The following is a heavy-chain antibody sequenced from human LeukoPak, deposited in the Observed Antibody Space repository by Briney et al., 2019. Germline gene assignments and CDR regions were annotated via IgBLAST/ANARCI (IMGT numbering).Heavy chain of an antibody. CDR3: TRDPLHYYGSGSYYHFDY. CDR1: GFTFGDYA. V-gene: IGHV3-49*04. D-gene: IGHD3-10*01. Sequence: GGSLRLSCTVSGFTFGDYAVSWVRQAPGKGLERVGFIRSKAYGGTTEYAASVKGRFTISRDDSKSIAYLQMNSLKTEDTAVYYCTRDPLHYYGSGSYYHFDYWGQGTLVTVSS. J-gene: IGHJ4*02. CDR2: IRSKAYGGTT.